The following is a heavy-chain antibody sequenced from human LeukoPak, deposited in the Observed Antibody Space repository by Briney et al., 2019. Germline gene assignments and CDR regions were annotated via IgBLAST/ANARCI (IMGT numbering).Heavy chain of an antibody. CDR2: IIPIFGTA. J-gene: IGHJ6*03. D-gene: IGHD6-6*01. Sequence: ASVKVSCKASGYTFTSYGISWVRQAPGQGLEWMGGIIPIFGTANYAQKFQGRVTITTDESTSTAYMELSSLRSEDTAVYYCARDRAAPGAYYYYMDVWGKGTTVTVSS. CDR1: GYTFTSYG. V-gene: IGHV1-69*05. CDR3: ARDRAAPGAYYYYMDV.